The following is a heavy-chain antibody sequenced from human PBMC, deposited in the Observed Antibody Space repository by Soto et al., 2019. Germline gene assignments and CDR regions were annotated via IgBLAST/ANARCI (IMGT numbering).Heavy chain of an antibody. J-gene: IGHJ6*02. CDR3: ARDRPSGYYDV. CDR2: IYYSGST. CDR1: GGSISSGGYY. Sequence: QVQLQESGPGLVKPSQTLSLTCTVSGGSISSGGYYWSWIRQHPGKGLEWIGYIYYSGSTYYNPSLKIRVTISVETSKNQFSLKLSSVTAADTAVYYCARDRPSGYYDVWGQGTTVTVSS. D-gene: IGHD3-22*01. V-gene: IGHV4-31*03.